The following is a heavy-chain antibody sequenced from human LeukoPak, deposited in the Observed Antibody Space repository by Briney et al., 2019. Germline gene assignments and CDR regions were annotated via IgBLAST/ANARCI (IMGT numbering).Heavy chain of an antibody. V-gene: IGHV3-23*01. Sequence: GGSLRLSCAASGFTFSSYGMSWVRKAPGRGLEWVSAISGSGGSTYYADSVKGRFTISRDNSKNTLYLQMNSLRAEDTAVYYCAKLDDYYDSSGYYYHGNFGYWGQGTLVTVSS. D-gene: IGHD3-22*01. J-gene: IGHJ4*02. CDR1: GFTFSSYG. CDR3: AKLDDYYDSSGYYYHGNFGY. CDR2: ISGSGGST.